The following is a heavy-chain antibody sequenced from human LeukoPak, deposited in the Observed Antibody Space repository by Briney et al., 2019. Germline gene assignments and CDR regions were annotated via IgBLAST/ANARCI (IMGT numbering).Heavy chain of an antibody. J-gene: IGHJ5*02. V-gene: IGHV1-2*02. CDR3: AREGDYGSGSYPFGWFDP. CDR1: GYTFTGYY. CDR2: INPNSGGT. Sequence: GASVKVSCKASGYTFTGYYMHWVRQAPGQGLEWMGWINPNSGGTNYAQKFQGRVTMTRDTSISTAYMELSRLRSDDTAVYYCAREGDYGSGSYPFGWFDPWGQGTLVTVSS. D-gene: IGHD3-10*01.